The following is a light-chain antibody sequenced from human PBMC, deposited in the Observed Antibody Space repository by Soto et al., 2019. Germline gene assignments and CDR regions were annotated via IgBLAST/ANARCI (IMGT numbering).Light chain of an antibody. CDR3: QQYDNWPIT. CDR1: QSVSSN. CDR2: GTS. J-gene: IGKJ5*01. Sequence: EIVMTQSPATLSVSPGERATLSCRASQSVSSNLAWYQQKPGQAPRLLIYGTSTRATGIPARFSGSGSGTEFTLIISSLQSEDSAVYYCQQYDNWPITFGQGTRLETK. V-gene: IGKV3-15*01.